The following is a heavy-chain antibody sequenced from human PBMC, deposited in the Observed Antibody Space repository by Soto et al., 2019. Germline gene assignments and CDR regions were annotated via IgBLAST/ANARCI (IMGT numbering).Heavy chain of an antibody. CDR2: ISGSGGST. Sequence: GGSLRLSCAASGFTFSSYAMSWVRQAPGKGLEWVSAISGSGGSTYYADSVKGRFTISRDNSKNTLYLQMNSLRAEDTAVYYCAKDYLAIAAAGKRTDYWGQGTLVTVST. V-gene: IGHV3-23*01. CDR1: GFTFSSYA. J-gene: IGHJ4*02. D-gene: IGHD6-13*01. CDR3: AKDYLAIAAAGKRTDY.